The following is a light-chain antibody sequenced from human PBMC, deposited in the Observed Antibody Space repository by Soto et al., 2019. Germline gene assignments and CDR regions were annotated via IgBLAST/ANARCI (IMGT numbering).Light chain of an antibody. CDR1: QSISSW. V-gene: IGKV1-5*01. CDR2: DAS. J-gene: IGKJ3*01. CDR3: QQSYSTILT. Sequence: DIQMTQSPSTLSASVGDRVTITCRASQSISSWLAWYQQKPGKAPKLLIYDASSLESGVPSRFSGSGSGTDFTLTISSLQPEDFATYYCQQSYSTILTFGPGIKVDIK.